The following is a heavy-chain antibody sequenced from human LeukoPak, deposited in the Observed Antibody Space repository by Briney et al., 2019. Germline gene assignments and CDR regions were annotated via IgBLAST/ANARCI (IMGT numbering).Heavy chain of an antibody. CDR2: ISSSSSTI. J-gene: IGHJ4*02. CDR3: ARDHLYYYDSTGYYYPAY. D-gene: IGHD3-22*01. V-gene: IGHV3-48*01. Sequence: GGSLRLSCAASGFTFSSYSMNWVRQAPGKGLEWVSYISSSSSTIYYADSVKGRFTISRDNAKNSLYLQMNSLRAEDTAVYYCARDHLYYYDSTGYYYPAYWGQGTLVTVSS. CDR1: GFTFSSYS.